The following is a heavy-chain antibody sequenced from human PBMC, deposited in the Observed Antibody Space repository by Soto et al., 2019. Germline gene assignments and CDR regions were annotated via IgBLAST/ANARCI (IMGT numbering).Heavy chain of an antibody. CDR2: IYYSGST. J-gene: IGHJ5*02. CDR3: AREYGYSSSWKYNWFDP. CDR1: GGSIGSSK. D-gene: IGHD6-13*01. V-gene: IGHV4-59*01. Sequence: PSGTLALTXTVSGGSIGSSKWSGIRQPPGRGLEWIGYIYYSGSTNYNPSLKSRVTISVDTSKNQFSLKLSSVTAADTAVYYCAREYGYSSSWKYNWFDPWGQGTLVTVSS.